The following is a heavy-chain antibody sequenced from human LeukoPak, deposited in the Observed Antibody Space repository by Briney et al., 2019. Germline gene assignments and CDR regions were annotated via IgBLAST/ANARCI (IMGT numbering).Heavy chain of an antibody. Sequence: PEGSLRLSCAASGFTFSSYAISWVRQAPGKGLEWVSAITGSGGSTYYADSVQGRFTISRDNSRNTLYLQMNSLRAEDTAVYYCAPWEPRGHYYMDVWGKGTTVTVSS. CDR3: APWEPRGHYYMDV. J-gene: IGHJ6*03. CDR1: GFTFSSYA. D-gene: IGHD1-26*01. CDR2: ITGSGGST. V-gene: IGHV3-23*01.